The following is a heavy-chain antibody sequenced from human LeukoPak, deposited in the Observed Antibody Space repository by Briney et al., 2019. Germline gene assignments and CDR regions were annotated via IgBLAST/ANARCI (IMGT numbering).Heavy chain of an antibody. Sequence: SETLSLTCTVSGGSISSYYWSWIRQPPGKGLEWIGYIYTSGSTNYNPSLKSRVHISVDTSKNQFSLKLSSVTAADPAVYYCARHISPGNYDYWGQGTLVTVSS. D-gene: IGHD2-21*01. V-gene: IGHV4-4*09. CDR2: IYTSGST. J-gene: IGHJ4*02. CDR1: GGSISSYY. CDR3: ARHISPGNYDY.